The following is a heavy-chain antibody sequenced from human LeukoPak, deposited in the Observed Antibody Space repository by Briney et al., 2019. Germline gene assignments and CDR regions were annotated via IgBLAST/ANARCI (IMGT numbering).Heavy chain of an antibody. V-gene: IGHV3-7*03. J-gene: IGHJ4*02. D-gene: IGHD3-9*01. CDR3: ARDSGYRDY. CDR1: GFTFSSYW. Sequence: GGPLRLSCEASGFTFSSYWLSWVRQAPGKGLEWVANIKQDGSVKYFVDSVKGRFTISRDNAKNSVFLQMNSLRVEDTAVYYCARDSGYRDYWGQGTLVTVSS. CDR2: IKQDGSVK.